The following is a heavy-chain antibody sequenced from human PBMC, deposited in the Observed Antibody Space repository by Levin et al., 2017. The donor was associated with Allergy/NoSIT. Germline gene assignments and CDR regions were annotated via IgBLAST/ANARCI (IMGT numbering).Heavy chain of an antibody. Sequence: PSETLSLTCTVSGGSIGSYYWNWIRQPPGKGLEWIGYVINTGTTYYSPSLKSRVTISVDTSKNQFSLTLTSVTAADTAVYYCARDNYFDSSGSYRLDYWGQGTLVTVSS. CDR1: GGSIGSYY. CDR2: VINTGTT. J-gene: IGHJ4*02. CDR3: ARDNYFDSSGSYRLDY. V-gene: IGHV4-59*01. D-gene: IGHD3-22*01.